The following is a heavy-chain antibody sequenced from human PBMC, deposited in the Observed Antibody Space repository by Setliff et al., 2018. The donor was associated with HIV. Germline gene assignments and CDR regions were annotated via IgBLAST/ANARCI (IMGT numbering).Heavy chain of an antibody. CDR3: ARDRGLRGMLLSSKELGFYCMDV. Sequence: GGSLRLSCAASGFTFDDYGMSWVRQAPGKGLEWVSGINWNGGSTGSADSVKGRFTVSRDNAKNSLYLQMNSLRAEDTAVYYCARDRGLRGMLLSSKELGFYCMDVWGKGTTVTVSS. J-gene: IGHJ6*03. V-gene: IGHV3-20*04. CDR2: INWNGGST. CDR1: GFTFDDYG. D-gene: IGHD1-26*01.